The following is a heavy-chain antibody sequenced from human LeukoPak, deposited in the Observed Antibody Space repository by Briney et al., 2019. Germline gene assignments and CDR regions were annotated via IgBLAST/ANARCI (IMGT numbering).Heavy chain of an antibody. CDR3: ARAGVITAADY. CDR1: GFTVSTNC. D-gene: IGHD2/OR15-2a*01. V-gene: IGHV3-53*04. CDR2: IYSGGTT. Sequence: QPGGSLRLSCAASGFTVSTNCMTWVRQAPGKGLEWVSTIYSGGTTYYADSVMGRFTISRHNSRNTLYLQMNSLRAEDTAVYYCARAGVITAADYWGQGTLVTVSS. J-gene: IGHJ4*02.